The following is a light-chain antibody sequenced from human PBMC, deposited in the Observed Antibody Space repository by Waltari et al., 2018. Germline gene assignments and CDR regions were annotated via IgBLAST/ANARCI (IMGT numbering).Light chain of an antibody. CDR2: DDS. J-gene: IGLJ2*01. V-gene: IGLV3-21*02. CDR1: NIGSKR. CDR3: QVWDSGTNHVL. Sequence: SYVLTQPPSVSVAPGETATLPCGGHNIGSKRIHWYQQRPGQAPGLVVHDDSDRPSGIPERFSGSNSEHTATLTINRVEVGDEAAYYCQVWDSGTNHVLFGGGTELTVL.